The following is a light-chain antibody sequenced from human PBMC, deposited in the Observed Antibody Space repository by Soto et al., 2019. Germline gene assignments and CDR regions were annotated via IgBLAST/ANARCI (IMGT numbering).Light chain of an antibody. CDR3: SSFTSGGTWV. Sequence: QSVLTQPASVSGSPGQSITISCTGTSSDVGAYNHVSWHQQHPGKVPKVMIYEANNRPLGVSNRFSASKSGNTASLTISGLQAEDEATYYCSSFTSGGTWVFGGGTKLAAL. V-gene: IGLV2-14*03. CDR1: SSDVGAYNH. J-gene: IGLJ3*02. CDR2: EAN.